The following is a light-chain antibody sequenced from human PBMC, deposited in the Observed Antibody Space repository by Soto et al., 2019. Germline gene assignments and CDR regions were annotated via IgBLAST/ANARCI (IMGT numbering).Light chain of an antibody. CDR3: QKYTGPPTT. Sequence: VLTQSPGTLSLSPGDSATLSCRASQSVSSSYLAWYQQKTGQAPRLLIYGASTRAAGIPDRLSGSGSGTDLNLTITRLEPEDSAVYFCQKYTGPPTTXGQGTRLEIK. CDR1: QSVSSSY. V-gene: IGKV3-20*01. J-gene: IGKJ5*01. CDR2: GAS.